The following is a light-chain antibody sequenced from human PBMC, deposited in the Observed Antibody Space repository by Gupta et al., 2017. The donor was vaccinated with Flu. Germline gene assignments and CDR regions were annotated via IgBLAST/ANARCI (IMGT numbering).Light chain of an antibody. CDR1: QSISSW. V-gene: IGKV1-5*03. Sequence: DIQMTQSPSTLSASVGDRVTITCRASQSISSWLAWYQQKAGKAPKLLIYQASSLESGVPSRFSGSGSGTEFTLTINSLQPDDFATYYCQQDNNYWTFGQGTKVEIK. CDR2: QAS. CDR3: QQDNNYWT. J-gene: IGKJ1*01.